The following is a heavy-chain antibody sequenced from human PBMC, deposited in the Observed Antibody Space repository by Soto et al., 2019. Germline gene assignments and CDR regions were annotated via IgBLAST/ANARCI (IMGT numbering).Heavy chain of an antibody. J-gene: IGHJ4*02. V-gene: IGHV1-18*04. D-gene: IGHD5-18*01. CDR2: ISAYNGNT. Sequence: VKVSCKASGYTFTSHGISWVRQAPGQGLAWMGWISAYNGNTNYAQKLQGRVTMTTDTSTSTAYMELRSLRSDDTAVYYCARTGPDTAMNNNDYWGQGTLVTSPQ. CDR1: GYTFTSHG. CDR3: ARTGPDTAMNNNDY.